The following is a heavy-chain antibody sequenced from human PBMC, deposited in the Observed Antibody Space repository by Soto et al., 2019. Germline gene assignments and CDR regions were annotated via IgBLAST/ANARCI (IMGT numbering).Heavy chain of an antibody. V-gene: IGHV4-4*07. D-gene: IGHD3-22*01. CDR3: ARAYDSNGNHAFDI. CDR1: GGSISGYF. Sequence: KTSETLSLTCTVSGGSISGYFWSWIRQPAGKGLDWIGRIYSSGSTNYNPSLNSRITMSVDTSKNQFSLKLSSVSAADTAVYYCARAYDSNGNHAFDIWGQGTLVTVSS. J-gene: IGHJ3*02. CDR2: IYSSGST.